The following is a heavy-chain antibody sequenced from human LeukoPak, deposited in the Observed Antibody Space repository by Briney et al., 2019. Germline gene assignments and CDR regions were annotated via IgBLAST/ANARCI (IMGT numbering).Heavy chain of an antibody. V-gene: IGHV3-33*01. J-gene: IGHJ4*02. CDR2: IWYDGSNK. Sequence: GGSLRLSCAASGFTFSSYGMHWVHQAPGKGLEWVAVIWYDGSNKYYADSVKGRFTISRDNSKNTLYLQMNSLRAEDTAVYYCARAYYYDSSGYHRLVDYWGQGTLVTVSS. CDR1: GFTFSSYG. D-gene: IGHD3-22*01. CDR3: ARAYYYDSSGYHRLVDY.